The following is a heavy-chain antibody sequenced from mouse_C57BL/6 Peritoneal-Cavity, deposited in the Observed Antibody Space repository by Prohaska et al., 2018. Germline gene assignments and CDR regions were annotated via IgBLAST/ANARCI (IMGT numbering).Heavy chain of an antibody. CDR2: ISDGGSYT. CDR1: GFTFSSYA. CDR3: ARDPDYGSSYYWYFDV. J-gene: IGHJ1*03. Sequence: EVQLVESGGGLVKPGGSLKLSCAASGFTFSSYAMSWVRQTPEKRLEWVATISDGGSYTYDPDNVKGRFTISRDNAKNNLYLQMSHLKSEDTAMYYCARDPDYGSSYYWYFDVWGTGTTVTVSS. V-gene: IGHV5-4*01. D-gene: IGHD1-1*01.